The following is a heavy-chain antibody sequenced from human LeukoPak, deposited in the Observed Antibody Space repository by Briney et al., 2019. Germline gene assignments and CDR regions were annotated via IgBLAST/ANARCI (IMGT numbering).Heavy chain of an antibody. Sequence: PGRSLRLSCAASGFTFSSYGMHWVRQAPGKGLEWVAVISYDGSNKYYADSVKGRFTISRDNSKNTLYLQMNSLRAEDTAVYYCAKDRDGYNYGDYWGQGTLVTVS. D-gene: IGHD5-24*01. CDR3: AKDRDGYNYGDY. J-gene: IGHJ4*02. CDR1: GFTFSSYG. V-gene: IGHV3-30*18. CDR2: ISYDGSNK.